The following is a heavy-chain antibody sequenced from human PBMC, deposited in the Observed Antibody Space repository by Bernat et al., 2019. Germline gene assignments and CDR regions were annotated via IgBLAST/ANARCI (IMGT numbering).Heavy chain of an antibody. CDR3: ARITMVRGISR. CDR1: GGSFSGYY. CDR2: INHSGST. D-gene: IGHD3-10*01. V-gene: IGHV4-34*01. J-gene: IGHJ4*02. Sequence: QLQESGPGLVKPSETLSLTCAVYGGSFSGYYWSWIRQPPGKGLEWIGEINHSGSTNYNPSLKSRVTISVDTSKNQSSLKLSSVTAADTAVYYCARITMVRGISRWGQGTLVTVSS.